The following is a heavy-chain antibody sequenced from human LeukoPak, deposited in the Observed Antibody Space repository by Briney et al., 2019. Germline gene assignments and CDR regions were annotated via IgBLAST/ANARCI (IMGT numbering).Heavy chain of an antibody. CDR2: IYYIGST. V-gene: IGHV4-59*01. CDR1: GGSITRYY. D-gene: IGHD1-14*01. J-gene: IGHJ5*01. CDR3: ARHKVWVTFDS. Sequence: SETLSLTCTVSGGSITRYYWSWIRQPPGKGLEWLGYIYYIGSTNYNPSLKSRVTISVDTSKNQFSLKLSSVTAADTAVYYCARHKVWVTFDSWCQGTLVTVSS.